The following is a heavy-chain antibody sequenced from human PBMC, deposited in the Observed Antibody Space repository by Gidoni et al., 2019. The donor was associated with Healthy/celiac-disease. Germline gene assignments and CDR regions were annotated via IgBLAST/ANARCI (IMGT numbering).Heavy chain of an antibody. CDR1: GGSISSSSYY. D-gene: IGHD2-15*01. CDR3: ARPTTHCSGGSCYWGY. Sequence: QLQLQESGPGLVKPSETLSLTCTVSGGSISSSSYYWGWIRQPPGKGLEWIGSIYYSGSTYYNPSLKSRVTISVDTSKNQFSLKLSSVTAADTAVYYCARPTTHCSGGSCYWGYWGQGTLVTVSS. CDR2: IYYSGST. V-gene: IGHV4-39*01. J-gene: IGHJ4*02.